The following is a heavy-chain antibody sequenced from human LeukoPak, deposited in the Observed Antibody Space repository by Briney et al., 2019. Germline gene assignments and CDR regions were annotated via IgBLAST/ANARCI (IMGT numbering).Heavy chain of an antibody. J-gene: IGHJ3*02. Sequence: SETLSLTCTVSGYSISSDYYWSWIRQPPGKGLEWIGYIYYSGSTNYNPSLKSRVTISVDTSKNQFSLKLSSVTAADTAVYYCASRNGDYVLTGAFDIWGQGTMVTVSS. V-gene: IGHV4-61*01. D-gene: IGHD4-17*01. CDR2: IYYSGST. CDR1: GYSISSDYY. CDR3: ASRNGDYVLTGAFDI.